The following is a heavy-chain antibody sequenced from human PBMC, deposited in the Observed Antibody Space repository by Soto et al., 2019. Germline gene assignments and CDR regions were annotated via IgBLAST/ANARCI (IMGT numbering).Heavy chain of an antibody. D-gene: IGHD3-22*01. CDR1: GGSFSGYY. CDR2: INHSGST. V-gene: IGHV4-34*01. J-gene: IGHJ6*02. CDR3: ARGIFRGYYDSSGYYPSYYGMDV. Sequence: SESLALAGAVYGGSFSGYYWSWIRQPPGKGLEWIGEINHSGSTNYNPSLKSRVTISVDTSKNQFSLKLSSVTAADTAVYYCARGIFRGYYDSSGYYPSYYGMDVWGQGTTVTVSS.